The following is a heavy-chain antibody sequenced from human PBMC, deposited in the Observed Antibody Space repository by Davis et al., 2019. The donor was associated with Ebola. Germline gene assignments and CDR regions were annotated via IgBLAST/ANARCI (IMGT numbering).Heavy chain of an antibody. V-gene: IGHV4-59*01. CDR1: GGSISSYY. J-gene: IGHJ4*02. CDR3: ARGGKYSGYDYDY. CDR2: IYYSGST. D-gene: IGHD5-12*01. Sequence: PSETLSLTCTVSGGSISSYYWSWIRQPPGKGLEWIGYIYYSGSTNYNPSLKSRVTMSVDTSKNQFSLKLSSVTAAATAVYYCARGGKYSGYDYDYWGQGTLVTVSS.